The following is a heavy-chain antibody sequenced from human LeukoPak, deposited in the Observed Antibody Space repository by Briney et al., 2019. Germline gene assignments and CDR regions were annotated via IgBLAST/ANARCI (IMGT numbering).Heavy chain of an antibody. D-gene: IGHD1-26*01. V-gene: IGHV3-30*04. CDR2: ISYDGSNK. CDR3: AKAIVGATFDY. J-gene: IGHJ4*02. CDR1: GFTFSSYA. Sequence: GGSLRLSCAASGFTFSSYAMHWVRQAPGKGLEWVAVISYDGSNKYYADSVKGRFTISRDNAKNSLYLQMNSLRAEDTALYYCAKAIVGATFDYWGQGTLVTVSS.